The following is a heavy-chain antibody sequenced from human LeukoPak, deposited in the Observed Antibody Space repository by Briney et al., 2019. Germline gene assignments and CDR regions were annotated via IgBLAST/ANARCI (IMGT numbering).Heavy chain of an antibody. J-gene: IGHJ3*02. CDR3: ARVMPGATQGPGAFDI. D-gene: IGHD1-26*01. V-gene: IGHV1-2*02. Sequence: ASVKVSCKASGYTFTGYYMHWVRQAPGQGLEWMGWINPYSGDTKYAQKFQGRVTMTRDTSISTAYMELSRLRSDDTAVYYCARVMPGATQGPGAFDIWGQGTMVTVSS. CDR1: GYTFTGYY. CDR2: INPYSGDT.